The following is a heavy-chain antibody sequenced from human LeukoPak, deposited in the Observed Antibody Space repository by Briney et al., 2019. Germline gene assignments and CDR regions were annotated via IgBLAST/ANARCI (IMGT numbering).Heavy chain of an antibody. Sequence: ASVKVSCKASGGTFSSYAISWVRQAPGQGLEWMGWISAYNGNTNYAQKLQGRVTMTTDTSTSTAYMELRSLRSDDTAVYYCARDPGANYDILTGYYNEALDAFDIWGQGTMVTVSS. J-gene: IGHJ3*02. CDR3: ARDPGANYDILTGYYNEALDAFDI. CDR2: ISAYNGNT. V-gene: IGHV1-18*01. D-gene: IGHD3-9*01. CDR1: GGTFSSYA.